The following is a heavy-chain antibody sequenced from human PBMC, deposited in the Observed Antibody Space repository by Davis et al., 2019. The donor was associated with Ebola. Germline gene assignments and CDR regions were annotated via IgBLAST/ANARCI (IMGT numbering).Heavy chain of an antibody. D-gene: IGHD6-19*01. Sequence: AASVKVSCKASGFTLTNYAIHWVRQAPGQRLEWMGWVHGGNGNTKYSQRFQGGVTITTDTSASTAYLDLTSLRSDDTAVFYCARASFGYNSGWYADYWGPGSLVTVSS. J-gene: IGHJ4*02. CDR1: GFTLTNYA. CDR3: ARASFGYNSGWYADY. V-gene: IGHV1-3*01. CDR2: VHGGNGNT.